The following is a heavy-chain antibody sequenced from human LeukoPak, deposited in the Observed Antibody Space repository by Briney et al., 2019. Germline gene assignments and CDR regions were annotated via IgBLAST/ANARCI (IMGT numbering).Heavy chain of an antibody. Sequence: PSQTLSLTCTVSGGSISSGDYYWSWIRQPPGKGLEWIGYIYYSGSTYYNPSLKSRVTISVDTSKNQFPLKLSSVTAADTAVYYCARGVLGSWYVRDWFDPWGQGTLVTVSS. CDR2: IYYSGST. CDR3: ARGVLGSWYVRDWFDP. D-gene: IGHD6-13*01. J-gene: IGHJ5*02. V-gene: IGHV4-30-4*08. CDR1: GGSISSGDYY.